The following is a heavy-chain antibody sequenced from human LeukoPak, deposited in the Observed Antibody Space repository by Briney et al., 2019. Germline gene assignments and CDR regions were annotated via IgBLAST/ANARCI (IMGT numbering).Heavy chain of an antibody. D-gene: IGHD5-12*01. CDR2: ISYDGGNK. Sequence: PGGSLRLSCAASGFTFSSYAMHWVRQAPGKGLEWVAVISYDGGNKYYADSVKGRFTISRDNSKNTLYLQMNSLRAEDTAVYYCARGPSGYHNTGGQGTLVTVSS. V-gene: IGHV3-30*14. CDR1: GFTFSSYA. J-gene: IGHJ4*02. CDR3: ARGPSGYHNT.